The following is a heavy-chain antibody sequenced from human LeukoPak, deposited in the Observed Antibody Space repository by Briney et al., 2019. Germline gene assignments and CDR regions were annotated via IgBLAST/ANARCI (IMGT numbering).Heavy chain of an antibody. D-gene: IGHD6-19*01. J-gene: IGHJ4*02. CDR3: ARDAPYSSGWYGDGFDY. CDR1: GFTFDDYA. CDR2: INWNGGSP. V-gene: IGHV3-20*04. Sequence: GGSLRLSCAASGFTFDDYAMSWVRQVPGKGLEWVSGINWNGGSPGYADSVKGRFTISRDNAKNSLYLQMNSLRAEDTAWYYCARDAPYSSGWYGDGFDYWGQGTLVNVSS.